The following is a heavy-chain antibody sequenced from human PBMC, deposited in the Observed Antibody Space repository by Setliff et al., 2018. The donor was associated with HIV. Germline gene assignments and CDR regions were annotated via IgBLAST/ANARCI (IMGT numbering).Heavy chain of an antibody. CDR1: GFTVSDTH. CDR2: IYSDGRT. Sequence: LRLSCAASGFTVSDTHMTWVRQAPGKGLEWVSFIYSDGRTYYAESVKGRFTISRDDSKNTVYLQMHSLRVEDTAVYYCARGIKWLDPWGQGTLVTVSS. V-gene: IGHV3-53*01. CDR3: ARGIKWLDP. J-gene: IGHJ5*02.